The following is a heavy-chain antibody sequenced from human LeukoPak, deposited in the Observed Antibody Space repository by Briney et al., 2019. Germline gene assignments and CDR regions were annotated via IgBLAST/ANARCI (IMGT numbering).Heavy chain of an antibody. CDR2: ISSSSSYI. Sequence: GGSLRLSCAASGFTFSSYSMNWVRQAPGKGLEWVSSISSSSSYIYYADSVKGRFTISRDNAKNSLYLQMNSLRAEDTAVYYCARDSSYSSGYYSGAFDIWGQGTMVTVSS. CDR1: GFTFSSYS. V-gene: IGHV3-21*01. CDR3: ARDSSYSSGYYSGAFDI. J-gene: IGHJ3*02. D-gene: IGHD3-22*01.